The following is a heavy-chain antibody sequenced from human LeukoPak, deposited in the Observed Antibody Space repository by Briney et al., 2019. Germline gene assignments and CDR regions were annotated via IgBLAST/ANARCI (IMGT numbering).Heavy chain of an antibody. Sequence: PSETLSLTCAVYGGSFSGYYWSWIRQPPGKGLEWIGEINHSGSTNYNPSLKSRVIISVDTSKNQFSLKLSSVTAADTAVYYCARAGGYSYGYLDYWGQGTLVTVSS. V-gene: IGHV4-34*01. J-gene: IGHJ4*02. CDR3: ARAGGYSYGYLDY. CDR2: INHSGST. CDR1: GGSFSGYY. D-gene: IGHD5-18*01.